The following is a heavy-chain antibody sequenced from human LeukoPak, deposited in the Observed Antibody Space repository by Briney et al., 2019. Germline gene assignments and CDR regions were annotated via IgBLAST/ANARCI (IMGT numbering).Heavy chain of an antibody. V-gene: IGHV1-46*01. J-gene: IGHJ6*03. CDR3: AREVRLYSGSYYAFYYYYMDV. Sequence: ASVKVSCKASGYTFTSYGISWVRQAPGQGLEWMGIINPSGGSTSYAQKFQGRVTMTRDTSTSTAYMELSSLRSEDTAVYYCAREVRLYSGSYYAFYYYYMDVWGKGTTVTVSS. CDR1: GYTFTSYG. CDR2: INPSGGST. D-gene: IGHD1-26*01.